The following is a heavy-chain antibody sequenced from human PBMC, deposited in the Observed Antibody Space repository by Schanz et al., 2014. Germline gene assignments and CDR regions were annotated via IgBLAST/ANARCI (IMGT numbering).Heavy chain of an antibody. V-gene: IGHV4-59*01. D-gene: IGHD6-19*01. J-gene: IGHJ4*02. CDR3: ARDLISSGWYG. CDR2: IYYSGDT. CDR1: GGSISSYY. Sequence: QVQLQESGPGLVKPSETLSLTCTVSGGSISSYYWSWIRQPPGKGLEWIGYIYYSGDTNYNPSLKSRVTISVDTSKNQFSLNLISVTAADTAVYYCARDLISSGWYGWGQGTLVTVSS.